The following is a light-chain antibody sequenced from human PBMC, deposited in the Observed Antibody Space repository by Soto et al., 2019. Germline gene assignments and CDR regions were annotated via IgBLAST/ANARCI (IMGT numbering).Light chain of an antibody. V-gene: IGKV3-11*01. CDR1: QSVGTY. J-gene: IGKJ5*01. CDR3: QQRYNWPRVT. Sequence: EIVLTQSPATLSLSPGERATLSCRASQSVGTYLAWYQQKPGQAPRLLIYDASNRATGVPPRFSGSGSGTDFTLTISSLEPEDFAVYYCQQRYNWPRVTFGQGTRL. CDR2: DAS.